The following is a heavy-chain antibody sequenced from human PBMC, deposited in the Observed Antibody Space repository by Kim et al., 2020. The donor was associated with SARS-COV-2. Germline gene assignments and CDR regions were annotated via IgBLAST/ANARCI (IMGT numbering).Heavy chain of an antibody. V-gene: IGHV4-39*07. CDR2: IYYSGST. Sequence: SETLSLTCTVSGGSISSSSYYWGWIRQPPGKGLEWIGSIYYSGSTYYNPSLKSRVTISVDTSKNQFSLKLSSVTAADTAVYYCARSYDSSGYYNWYFDLWGRGTLVTVSS. CDR3: ARSYDSSGYYNWYFDL. J-gene: IGHJ2*01. D-gene: IGHD3-22*01. CDR1: GGSISSSSYY.